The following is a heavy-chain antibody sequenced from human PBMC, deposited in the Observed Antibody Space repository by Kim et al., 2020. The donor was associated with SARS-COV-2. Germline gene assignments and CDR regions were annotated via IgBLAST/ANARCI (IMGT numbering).Heavy chain of an antibody. J-gene: IGHJ4*02. D-gene: IGHD3-22*01. Sequence: RGSLRLSCAASGFTFSSYSMNWVRQAPGKGLEWVSYISSSSSTIYYADSVKGRFTISRDNAKNSLYLQMNSLRAEDTAVYYCARVSSSGYYPRYYFDYWGQGTLVTVSS. CDR1: GFTFSSYS. CDR2: ISSSSSTI. CDR3: ARVSSSGYYPRYYFDY. V-gene: IGHV3-48*04.